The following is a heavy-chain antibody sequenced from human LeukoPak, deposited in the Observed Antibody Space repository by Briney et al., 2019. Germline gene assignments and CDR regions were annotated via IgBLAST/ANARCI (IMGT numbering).Heavy chain of an antibody. D-gene: IGHD6-13*01. Sequence: ASVKVSCKASGYTFTSYYMHWVRQAPGQGLEWMGIINPNSGSTNYAQKLQGRVTMTTDTSTSTAYMELRSLRSDDTAVYYCARDMYSSSWYAGYYYYYMDVWGKGTTVTVSS. J-gene: IGHJ6*03. CDR1: GYTFTSYY. CDR2: INPNSGST. CDR3: ARDMYSSSWYAGYYYYYMDV. V-gene: IGHV1-46*01.